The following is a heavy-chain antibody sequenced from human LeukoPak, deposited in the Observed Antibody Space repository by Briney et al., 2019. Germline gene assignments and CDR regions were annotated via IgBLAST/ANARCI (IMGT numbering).Heavy chain of an antibody. Sequence: SGGSLRLSCAPSGFTFSDYYTSWIRQAPGRGLEWVSYISSSGSTIYYADSRKGRFTISRDNAKNSLYLQMNSLRAEDTAVYYCARVKRGDYYFDYWGQGTLVTVSS. D-gene: IGHD2-21*01. J-gene: IGHJ4*02. V-gene: IGHV3-11*04. CDR1: GFTFSDYY. CDR2: ISSSGSTI. CDR3: ARVKRGDYYFDY.